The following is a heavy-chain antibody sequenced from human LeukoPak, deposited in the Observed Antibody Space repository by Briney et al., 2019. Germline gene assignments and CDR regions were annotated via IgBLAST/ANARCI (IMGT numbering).Heavy chain of an antibody. J-gene: IGHJ4*02. V-gene: IGHV4-31*03. D-gene: IGHD3-10*01. Sequence: SQTLSLTCTVSGGSTSSNSYYWSWIRQHPGKGLEWIGYIYYTGSTYHNPSLKSRITLSVDTSKNQFSLKLSSVTAADTAVYYCARAPRMVRGIIASDFDSWGQGTLVTVSS. CDR1: GGSTSSNSYY. CDR2: IYYTGST. CDR3: ARAPRMVRGIIASDFDS.